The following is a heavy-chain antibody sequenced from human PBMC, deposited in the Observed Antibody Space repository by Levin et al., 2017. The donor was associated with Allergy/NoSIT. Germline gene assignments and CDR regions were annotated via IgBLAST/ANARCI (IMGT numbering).Heavy chain of an antibody. V-gene: IGHV3-7*04. CDR3: ARGTTSWGY. CDR2: IKRDGSEK. Sequence: PGGSLRLSCAASEFTFSSYWMAWVRQAPGKGLEWVANIKRDGSEKYYVDSVKGRFTISRDNAKNSLYLQMNSLRAEDTAMYYCARGTTSWGYWGQGTLVTVSS. J-gene: IGHJ4*02. D-gene: IGHD4-17*01. CDR1: EFTFSSYW.